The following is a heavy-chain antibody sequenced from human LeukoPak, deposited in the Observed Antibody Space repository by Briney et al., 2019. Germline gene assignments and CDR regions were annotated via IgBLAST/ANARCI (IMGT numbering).Heavy chain of an antibody. CDR1: GFSLMKMAMR. V-gene: IGHV2-70*04. CDR3: ARGYSGYLFDF. Sequence: SGPPLANPTQTLTLTCTFSGFSLMKMAMRVSWIRQPPVNALEWLARIDWDDDKLYSTSLRSRRTLSRDTSKSQVVLTMTNMDPVDTATYFCARGYSGYLFDFWGQGALVTVSS. J-gene: IGHJ4*02. D-gene: IGHD4-11*01. CDR2: IDWDDDK.